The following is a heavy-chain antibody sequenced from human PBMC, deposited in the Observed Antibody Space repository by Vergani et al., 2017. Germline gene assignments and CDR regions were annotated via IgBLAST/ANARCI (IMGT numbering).Heavy chain of an antibody. CDR1: GASINNDFYY. J-gene: IGHJ3*01. Sequence: QVQLQESGPGLVKPSQTLSLTCTVSGASINNDFYYWHWIRQPGGKGLEWIGRIYVSGITDYNSSLQSRVSMSVDTCKNQFSLTLTSATAADAAVYACARDNKRRRPSAFDLWGQGTMVTVSS. D-gene: IGHD2/OR15-2a*01. CDR3: ARDNKRRRPSAFDL. V-gene: IGHV4-61*02. CDR2: IYVSGIT.